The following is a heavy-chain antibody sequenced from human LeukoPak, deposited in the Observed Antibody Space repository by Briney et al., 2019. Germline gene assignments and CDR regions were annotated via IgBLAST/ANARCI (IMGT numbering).Heavy chain of an antibody. V-gene: IGHV4-30-2*01. CDR3: ARARGTVAIDY. D-gene: IGHD5-12*01. CDR2: IYHSGST. Sequence: PSETLSLTCTVSGGSISSGGYYWSWIRQPPGKGLEWIGYIYHSGSTNYNPSLKSRVTISADTSKNQFSLKMRSVTAADTAIYYCARARGTVAIDYWGQGTLVTVSS. J-gene: IGHJ4*02. CDR1: GGSISSGGYY.